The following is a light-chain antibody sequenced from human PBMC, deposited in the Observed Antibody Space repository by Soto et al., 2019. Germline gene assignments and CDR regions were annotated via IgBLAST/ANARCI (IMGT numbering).Light chain of an antibody. CDR1: QSVSSSY. Sequence: EIGLPQSPGTLSLAPGERATLSCRASQSVSSSYLAWYQQKPGQAPRLLIYGASSRATGIPDRFSGSGSGTDFTLTISRLEPEDFAVYYCQQYGSSPWTFGQGTKVDI. J-gene: IGKJ1*01. V-gene: IGKV3-20*01. CDR2: GAS. CDR3: QQYGSSPWT.